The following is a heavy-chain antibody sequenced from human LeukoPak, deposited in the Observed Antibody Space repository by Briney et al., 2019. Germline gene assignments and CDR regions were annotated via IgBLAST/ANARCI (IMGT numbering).Heavy chain of an antibody. D-gene: IGHD3-22*01. CDR3: ARVGVQKGYYDSSGYYPHDY. Sequence: GASVKVSCKASGGTFSSYAISWVRQAPGQGLEWMGGIIPIFGTANYAQKFQGGVTITADESTSTAYMELSSLRSEDTAVYYCARVGVQKGYYDSSGYYPHDYWGQGTLVTVSS. CDR2: IIPIFGTA. J-gene: IGHJ4*02. CDR1: GGTFSSYA. V-gene: IGHV1-69*13.